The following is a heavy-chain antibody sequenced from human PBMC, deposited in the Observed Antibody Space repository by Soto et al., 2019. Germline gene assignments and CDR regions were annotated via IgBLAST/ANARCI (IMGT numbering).Heavy chain of an antibody. J-gene: IGHJ4*02. Sequence: ASVKVSCKASGGTFSSYTISWVRQAPGQGLEWMGRIIPILGIANYAQKFQGRVTITADKSTSTAYMELSSLRSEDTAVYYCARDLGDLNRYNWNYTTSDYWGQGTLVTVSS. CDR2: IIPILGIA. CDR3: ARDLGDLNRYNWNYTTSDY. D-gene: IGHD1-7*01. CDR1: GGTFSSYT. V-gene: IGHV1-69*04.